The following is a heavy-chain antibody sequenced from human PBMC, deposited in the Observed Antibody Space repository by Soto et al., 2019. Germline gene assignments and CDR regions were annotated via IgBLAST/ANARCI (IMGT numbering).Heavy chain of an antibody. V-gene: IGHV1-58*01. CDR1: GFTFTSSA. J-gene: IGHJ6*02. Sequence: SVKVSCKASGFTFTSSAVQWVRQALGQRLEWIGWIVVGSGNTNYAQKFQERVTITRDMSTSTAYMELSSLRSEDTAVYYCAADPGFWSGYYIIRVPSYGMDVWGQGTTVTVSS. CDR3: AADPGFWSGYYIIRVPSYGMDV. CDR2: IVVGSGNT. D-gene: IGHD3-3*01.